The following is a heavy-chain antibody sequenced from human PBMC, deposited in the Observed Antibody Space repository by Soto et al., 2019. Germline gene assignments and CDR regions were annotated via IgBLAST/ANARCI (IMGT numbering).Heavy chain of an antibody. CDR2: ISYDGNNK. CDR3: AGADWEFDY. D-gene: IGHD1-26*01. CDR1: GFTFSSYA. J-gene: IGHJ4*02. Sequence: GGSLRLSCAASGFTFSSYAMHWVRQAPGKGLEWVAVISYDGNNKYYADTMKGRFNISKDNSKNTLYQQMNSVRAEDASVYYCAGADWEFDYWGQGTLVTVSS. V-gene: IGHV3-30-3*01.